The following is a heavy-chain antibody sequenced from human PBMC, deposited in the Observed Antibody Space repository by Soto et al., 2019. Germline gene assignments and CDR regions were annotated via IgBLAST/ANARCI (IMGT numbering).Heavy chain of an antibody. V-gene: IGHV3-11*06. CDR3: SRGGGGGLFDL. J-gene: IGHJ5*02. CDR1: GFTFSDYY. CDR2: ISPKGTYR. Sequence: PGGSLRLYCATSGFTFSDYYMSWIRQAPGKGLEFVSYISPKGTYRTYADSVKGRFTISRDNAKNSLYLQVDSLRAEDTAVYYCSRGGGGGLFDLWGQGTFVTVSS. D-gene: IGHD2-21*01.